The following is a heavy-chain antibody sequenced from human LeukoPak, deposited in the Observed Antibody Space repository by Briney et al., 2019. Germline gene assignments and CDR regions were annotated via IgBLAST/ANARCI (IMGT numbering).Heavy chain of an antibody. CDR1: GFTFSSYS. CDR2: ISSSSSYV. D-gene: IGHD3-10*01. J-gene: IGHJ4*02. Sequence: GGSLRLSCAASGFTFSSYSMNWVRQAPGKGLEWVSSISSSSSYVYYADSVKGRFTISRDNAKNSLYLQMNSLRAEDTAVYDCAREEGSGSYYNYWGQGTLVTVSS. CDR3: AREEGSGSYYNY. V-gene: IGHV3-21*01.